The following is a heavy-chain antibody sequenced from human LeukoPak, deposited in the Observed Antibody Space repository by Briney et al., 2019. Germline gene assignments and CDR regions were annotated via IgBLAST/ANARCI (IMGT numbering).Heavy chain of an antibody. CDR2: INHSGST. CDR3: ASWGGDYGDYAADAFDI. CDR1: GGSFSGYY. D-gene: IGHD4-17*01. J-gene: IGHJ3*02. Sequence: SETLSLTCAVYGGSFSGYYWSWIRQPPGKGLEWIGEINHSGSTNYNPSLKSRVTISVDTSKNHFSLKLSSVTAADTAVYYCASWGGDYGDYAADAFDIWGQGTMVTVSS. V-gene: IGHV4-34*01.